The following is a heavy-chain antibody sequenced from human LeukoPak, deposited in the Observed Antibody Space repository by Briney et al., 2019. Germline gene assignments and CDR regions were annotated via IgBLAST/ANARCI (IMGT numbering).Heavy chain of an antibody. CDR1: GGSISSSNW. J-gene: IGHJ4*02. Sequence: SETLSLTCAVSGGSISSSNWWSWVRQPPGKGLEWIGEIYHSGSTNYNPSLKSRVTISVDKSKNQFSLKLSSVTAADTAVYYCARRGRYSSSWYSLDYWGQGTLVTVSS. V-gene: IGHV4-4*02. CDR2: IYHSGST. D-gene: IGHD6-13*01. CDR3: ARRGRYSSSWYSLDY.